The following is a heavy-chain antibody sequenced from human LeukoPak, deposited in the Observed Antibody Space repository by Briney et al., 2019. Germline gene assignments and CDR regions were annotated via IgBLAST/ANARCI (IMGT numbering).Heavy chain of an antibody. CDR3: ARIKNGASQYFDY. CDR1: GFSLSTRGMC. CDR2: IDWDDDK. Sequence: SGPTLVKPTQTLTLTCTFSGFSLSTRGMCVSWIRQPPGKALEWLARIDWDDDKYYSTSLKTRLTISKDTSKNQVVLALTNMDPVDTAMYYCARIKNGASQYFDYWGQGTLVTVSS. V-gene: IGHV2-70*11. J-gene: IGHJ4*02. D-gene: IGHD1-26*01.